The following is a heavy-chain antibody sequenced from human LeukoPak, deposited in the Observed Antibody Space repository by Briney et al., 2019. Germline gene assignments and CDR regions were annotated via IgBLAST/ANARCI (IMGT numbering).Heavy chain of an antibody. V-gene: IGHV1-18*04. Sequence: ASLSVSFKPSGYTHTNYRISWVRQAPGQGREWMAWISGNNGETRYAQNLQGRVTMTTDTSTSTAYMELRSLRSDDTAVYYCARVPPSAHQMLSSDYWGQGTQVTVSS. CDR1: GYTHTNYR. CDR3: ARVPPSAHQMLSSDY. D-gene: IGHD2-2*01. J-gene: IGHJ4*02. CDR2: ISGNNGET.